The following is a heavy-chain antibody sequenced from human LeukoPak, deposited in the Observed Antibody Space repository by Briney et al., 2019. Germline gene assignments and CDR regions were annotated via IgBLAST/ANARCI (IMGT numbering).Heavy chain of an antibody. J-gene: IGHJ3*02. CDR3: ARDYYWYSSGWYKVDAFDI. Sequence: PSETLSLTCTVSAGSISSYYWSWIRQPAGKGLEWIGRIYTSGSTNYNPSLKSRVTMSVDTSKNQFSLKLSSVTAADTAVYYCARDYYWYSSGWYKVDAFDIWGQGTMVTVSS. D-gene: IGHD6-19*01. CDR1: AGSISSYY. V-gene: IGHV4-4*07. CDR2: IYTSGST.